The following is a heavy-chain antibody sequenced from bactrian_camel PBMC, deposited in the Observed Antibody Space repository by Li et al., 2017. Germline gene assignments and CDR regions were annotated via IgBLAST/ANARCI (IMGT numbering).Heavy chain of an antibody. CDR2: QYTAGDNR. D-gene: IGHD6*01. CDR3: AARDIGSRCRAVEADFTC. CDR1: GYTGRTGC. Sequence: HVQLVESGGGSVQAGGSLTLSCAASGYTGRTGCMGWFRQSSGDQREGVAAQYTAGDNRLDYAESVKGRFTLSRDGAKKALYLQMNNLNADDTGMYYCAARDIGSRCRAVEADFTCWGQGTQVTVS. J-gene: IGHJ6*01. V-gene: IGHV3S54*01.